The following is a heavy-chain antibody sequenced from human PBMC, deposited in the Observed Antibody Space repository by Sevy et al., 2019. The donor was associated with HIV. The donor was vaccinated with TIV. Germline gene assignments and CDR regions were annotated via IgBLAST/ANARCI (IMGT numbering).Heavy chain of an antibody. V-gene: IGHV4-30-4*01. J-gene: IGHJ5*02. CDR1: VGSISSGDYY. CDR3: ARVRRHPWLRSFCWFDP. CDR2: IYYSGST. D-gene: IGHD3-3*01. Sequence: SETLSLTCTVSVGSISSGDYYWSWIRQPPGKGLEWIGYIYYSGSTYYNPSLKSRVTISVDTSKNQFSLKLSSVTAADTAVYYCARVRRHPWLRSFCWFDPWGQGTLVTVSS.